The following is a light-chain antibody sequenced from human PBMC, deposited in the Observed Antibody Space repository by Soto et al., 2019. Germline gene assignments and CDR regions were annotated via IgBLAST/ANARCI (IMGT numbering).Light chain of an antibody. V-gene: IGKV3-20*01. J-gene: IGKJ3*01. CDR3: QQYGSSVFN. CDR1: QNIRNY. Sequence: EIVMTQSPASLSVSPGERATLSCRASQNIRNYLIWYQQKHGQAPRIXIYDVSNRETEIPARFSGSGSGTEFTLTISRLEPEDFAVDYCQQYGSSVFNFGPGTKVDIK. CDR2: DVS.